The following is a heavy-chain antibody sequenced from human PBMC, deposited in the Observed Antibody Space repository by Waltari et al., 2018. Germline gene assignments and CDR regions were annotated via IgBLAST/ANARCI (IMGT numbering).Heavy chain of an antibody. Sequence: QVQVLQSGAEVKKPGASVKISCQVSGYHFTNFAVHWVRLAPGQKFEWLGWVNVGVGSTKTSQKFNDRLTLTKDTSATTVYMELRGLTSQDTAVYYCATRHLLQGLVETAYWGQGTQVNVST. CDR3: ATRHLLQGLVETAY. V-gene: IGHV1-3*01. D-gene: IGHD1-26*01. CDR2: VNVGVGST. J-gene: IGHJ4*02. CDR1: GYHFTNFA.